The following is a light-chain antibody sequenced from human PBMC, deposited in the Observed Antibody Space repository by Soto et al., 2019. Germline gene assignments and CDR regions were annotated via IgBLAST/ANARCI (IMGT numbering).Light chain of an antibody. V-gene: IGKV3-15*01. CDR3: QQYTSWPLT. CDR2: RAS. J-gene: IGKJ5*01. CDR1: QSVRDN. Sequence: EILLTQSPGALAVSPGEVATLSCRASQSVRDNLAWYQQKPGQAPRLLIYRASIRATGVPARFSGSGSGTEFTLTISGLQSEDVSIYYCQQYTSWPLTFGHGTRWRL.